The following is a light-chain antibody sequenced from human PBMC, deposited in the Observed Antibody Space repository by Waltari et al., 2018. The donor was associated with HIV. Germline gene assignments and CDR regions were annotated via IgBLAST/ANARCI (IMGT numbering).Light chain of an antibody. V-gene: IGKV1-39*01. Sequence: DIQMTQSPSSLSASVGDSVTITCRASQSISSYLNWYQQKPGKAPKLLIYAASSLQSGVPSRFSGSGSGTDFTLTISSLQPEDFATYYGQQSYSTPTFGQGTKVEIK. J-gene: IGKJ1*01. CDR2: AAS. CDR1: QSISSY. CDR3: QQSYSTPT.